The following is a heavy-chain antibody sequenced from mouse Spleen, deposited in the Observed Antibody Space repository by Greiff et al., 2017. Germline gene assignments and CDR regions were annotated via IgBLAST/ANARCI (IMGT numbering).Heavy chain of an antibody. CDR1: GYTFTNYW. CDR2: IYPGGGYT. Sequence: VQVVESGAELVRPGTSVKMSCKASGYTFTNYWIGWAKQRPGHGLEWIGDIYPGGGYTNYNEKFKGKATLTADKSSSTAYMQFSSLTSEDSAIYYCARQDLFFAYWGQGTLVTVSA. J-gene: IGHJ3*01. V-gene: IGHV1-63*01. CDR3: ARQDLFFAY.